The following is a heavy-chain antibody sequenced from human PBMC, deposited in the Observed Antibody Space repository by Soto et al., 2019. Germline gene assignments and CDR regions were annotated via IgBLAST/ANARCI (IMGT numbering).Heavy chain of an antibody. CDR3: AREGGHGAGKHHYGLDV. CDR2: MSGRSGDP. J-gene: IGHJ6*02. V-gene: IGHV1-18*01. D-gene: IGHD1-1*01. Sequence: QVQLVQSGGEVKKPWASVRVSCQASGYPFNKFCIHWVRQAPGQGLEWLGRMSGRSGDPNCAPNVRDRITMATDTSNNPAYMEPRSLRSDDTAGYSCAREGGHGAGKHHYGLDVWGQGTTVTVSS. CDR1: GYPFNKFC.